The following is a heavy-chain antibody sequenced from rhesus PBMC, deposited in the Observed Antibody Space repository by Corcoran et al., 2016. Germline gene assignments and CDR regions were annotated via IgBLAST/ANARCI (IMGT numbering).Heavy chain of an antibody. CDR1: GYTFTDYY. V-gene: IGHV1S2*01. CDR2: NNPYNGNT. J-gene: IGHJ4*01. D-gene: IGHD6-13*01. CDR3: ARRYISWSTAYFDY. Sequence: QVQLVQSGAEVKKPGSSVKVSCKASGYTFTDYYMHWVRQAPRQELEWMGWNNPYNGNTKYAQKVQGRVTMTRDTSTSTAYKELISLGSEDTAVYYCARRYISWSTAYFDYWGQGVLVTVSS.